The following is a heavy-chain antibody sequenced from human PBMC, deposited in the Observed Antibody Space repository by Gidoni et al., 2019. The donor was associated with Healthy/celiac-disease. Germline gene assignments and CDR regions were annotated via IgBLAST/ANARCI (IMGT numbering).Heavy chain of an antibody. Sequence: QVQLQQWGAGLLKPSETLSLTCAVYGGSFSGYYWSWIRQPPGKGLEWIGEINHSGSTNYNPSLKSRVTISVDTSKNQFSLKLSSVTAADTAVYYCARGHDVTTRSSTNFDYWGQGTLVTVSS. D-gene: IGHD2-2*01. CDR1: GGSFSGYY. CDR3: ARGHDVTTRSSTNFDY. V-gene: IGHV4-34*01. CDR2: INHSGST. J-gene: IGHJ4*02.